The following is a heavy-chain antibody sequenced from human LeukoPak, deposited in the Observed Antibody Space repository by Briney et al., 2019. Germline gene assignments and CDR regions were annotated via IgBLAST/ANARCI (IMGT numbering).Heavy chain of an antibody. CDR1: GGSVSTDYYF. D-gene: IGHD2-2*02. CDR2: VYSSGTT. J-gene: IGHJ3*02. V-gene: IGHV4-61*02. CDR3: AGYREPYDHLPHTLTI. Sequence: SQTLSLTCSVSGGSVSTDYYFWNWLRQPAGKELEWIGRVYSSGTTHYNPSLNSRVTMSVDTSKNLFSLRLSSATAADTAVYYCAGYREPYDHLPHTLTIRGQGTMVAASS.